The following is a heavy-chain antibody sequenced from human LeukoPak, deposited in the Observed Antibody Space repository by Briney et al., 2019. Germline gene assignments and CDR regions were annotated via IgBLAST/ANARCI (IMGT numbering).Heavy chain of an antibody. CDR1: GFTFSRYA. D-gene: IGHD3-10*01. CDR2: ISYDGSNK. V-gene: IGHV3-30*04. Sequence: GGSLRLSCAASGFTFSRYAMHWVRQAPGKGLEWVAVISYDGSNKYYADSVKGRFTISRDNSKNTLYLQMNSLRAEDTAVYYCARGGGIDWGQGTLVTVSS. CDR3: ARGGGID. J-gene: IGHJ4*02.